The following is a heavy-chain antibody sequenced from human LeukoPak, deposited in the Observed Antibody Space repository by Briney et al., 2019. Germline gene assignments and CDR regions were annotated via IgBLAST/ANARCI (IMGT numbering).Heavy chain of an antibody. V-gene: IGHV1-8*01. CDR1: GYTFTSYD. J-gene: IGHJ4*02. CDR2: MNPNSGNT. Sequence: ASVKVSCKASGYTFTSYDINWVRQATGQGLEWMGWMNPNSGNTGYAQKFQGRVTMTRNTSISTAYMELSSLRSEDTAVYYCARGVHYDILTGYDPDFDYWGQGTLVTVSS. CDR3: ARGVHYDILTGYDPDFDY. D-gene: IGHD3-9*01.